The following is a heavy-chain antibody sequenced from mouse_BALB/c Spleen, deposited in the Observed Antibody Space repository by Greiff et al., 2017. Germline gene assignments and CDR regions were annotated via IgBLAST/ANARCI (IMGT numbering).Heavy chain of an antibody. CDR1: GYTFSSFW. Sequence: VHLVESGAELMKPGASVKISCKATGYTFSSFWIEWVKQRPGHGLEWIGEILPGSGSTNYNEKFKGKATFTADTSSNTAYMQLSSLTSEDSAVYYCASLLAWFAYWGQGTLVTVAA. CDR3: ASLLAWFAY. CDR2: ILPGSGST. V-gene: IGHV1-9*01. J-gene: IGHJ3*01.